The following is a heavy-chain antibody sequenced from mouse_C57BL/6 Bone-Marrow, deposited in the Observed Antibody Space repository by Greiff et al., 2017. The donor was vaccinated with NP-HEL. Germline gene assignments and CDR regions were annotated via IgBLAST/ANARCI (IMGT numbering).Heavy chain of an antibody. CDR1: GYTFTDYY. D-gene: IGHD1-1*01. CDR2: INPNNGGT. V-gene: IGHV1-18*01. CDR3: ARDNYGSSFAWFAY. J-gene: IGHJ3*01. Sequence: VQLQQSGPELVMPGASVKISCKASGYTFTDYYMDWVKQSHGKSLEWIGDINPNNGGTIYNQKFKGKATLTVDKSSSTAYMELRSLTSDDTAVYYCARDNYGSSFAWFAYWGQGTLVTVSA.